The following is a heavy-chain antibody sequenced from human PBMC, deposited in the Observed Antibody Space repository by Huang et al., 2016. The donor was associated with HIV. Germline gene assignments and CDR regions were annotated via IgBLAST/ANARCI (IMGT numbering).Heavy chain of an antibody. Sequence: EVQLVESGGGLVQPGGSLRLSCAASGFTFSSYWMHWVRQAPGKGLVWVARSNRDGRSSGYADSVKRRFTISRDNAKNTLYLQMNSLRAEDTAVYYCVRDPRIQSWLNYFDYWGQGTLVSVSS. CDR2: SNRDGRSS. CDR3: VRDPRIQSWLNYFDY. D-gene: IGHD3-22*01. J-gene: IGHJ4*02. V-gene: IGHV3-74*01. CDR1: GFTFSSYW.